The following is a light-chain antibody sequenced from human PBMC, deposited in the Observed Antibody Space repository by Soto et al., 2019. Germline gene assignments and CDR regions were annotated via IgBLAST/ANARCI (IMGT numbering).Light chain of an antibody. V-gene: IGKV3-15*01. CDR1: QSVASN. J-gene: IGKJ1*01. Sequence: SKSPGTVSLSPGEGATLSCRASQSVASNYLAWYQQKPGQAPRLLIYGASTRATGIPARFSGSGSETEFTLTISSLQSEDFAVYYCQQYNNWPPWTFGQGTKVDIK. CDR3: QQYNNWPPWT. CDR2: GAS.